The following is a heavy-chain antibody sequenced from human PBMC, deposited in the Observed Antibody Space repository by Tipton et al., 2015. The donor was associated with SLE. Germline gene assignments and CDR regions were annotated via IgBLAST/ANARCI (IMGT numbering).Heavy chain of an antibody. J-gene: IGHJ4*02. CDR1: GGSISSYY. CDR2: IYYSGST. Sequence: GLVKPSETLSLTCTVSGGSISSYYWSWIRQPPGKGLEWIGYIYYSGSTNYNPSLKSRVTISVDTSKNQFSLKLSSVTAADTAVYYCARLSQSEHIVVRFDYWGQGTLVTVSS. D-gene: IGHD2-21*01. V-gene: IGHV4-59*12. CDR3: ARLSQSEHIVVRFDY.